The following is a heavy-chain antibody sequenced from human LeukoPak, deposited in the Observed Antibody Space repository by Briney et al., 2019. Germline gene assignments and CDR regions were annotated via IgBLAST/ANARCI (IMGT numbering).Heavy chain of an antibody. CDR1: GGSISSYY. J-gene: IGHJ1*01. V-gene: IGHV4-59*08. CDR2: IYYSGDT. CDR3: ARIAAAGSEYFYH. D-gene: IGHD6-13*01. Sequence: PSETLSLTCTVSGGSISSYYWSWIRQPPGKGLECIGYIYYSGDTNYNPSLKSRVTISVDTSKNQFSLRLSSVTAADTVIYYCARIAAAGSEYFYHWGQGTLVTVSS.